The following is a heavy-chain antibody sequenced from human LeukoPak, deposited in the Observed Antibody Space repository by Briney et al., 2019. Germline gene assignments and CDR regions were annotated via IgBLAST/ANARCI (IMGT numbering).Heavy chain of an antibody. V-gene: IGHV3-49*03. CDR3: ARDGYCSGGTCYPSGWFDP. CDR1: GFTFDDYA. Sequence: GGSLRLSCTASGFTFDDYAMSWFRQAPGKGLEWVGFIRSKAYDGTTEYAASVKGRFTISRDDSKSIAYLQMNSLKTEDTAVYYCARDGYCSGGTCYPSGWFDPWGQGTLVTVSS. CDR2: IRSKAYDGTT. D-gene: IGHD2-15*01. J-gene: IGHJ5*02.